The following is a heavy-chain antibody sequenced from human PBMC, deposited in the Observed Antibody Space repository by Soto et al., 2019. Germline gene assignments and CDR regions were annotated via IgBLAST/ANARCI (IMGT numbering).Heavy chain of an antibody. V-gene: IGHV3-23*01. D-gene: IGHD4-17*01. J-gene: IGHJ3*01. CDR3: ARPRGYGVFDAYDF. CDR1: GFTFTTYA. Sequence: LRLSCAASGFTFTTYAMSWVRQAPGKGLEWVSAISGSGDDTFYADSVKGRFAISRDNSKNILYLQTSSLRTEDTAAYYCARPRGYGVFDAYDFWGQGTLVTVSS. CDR2: ISGSGDDT.